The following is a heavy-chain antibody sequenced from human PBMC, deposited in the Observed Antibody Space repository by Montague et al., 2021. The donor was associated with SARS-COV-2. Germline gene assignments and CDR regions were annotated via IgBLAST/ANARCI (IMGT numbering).Heavy chain of an antibody. V-gene: IGHV4-39*01. CDR3: ARLGFVELWLNLGWFDP. Sequence: IYYSGSTTYNPSLKSRVTMPVDTSKNQFSLELRSVTAADTAVYYCARLGFVELWLNLGWFDPWVTGPLVTVSS. J-gene: IGHJ5*02. D-gene: IGHD3-16*02. CDR2: IYYSGST.